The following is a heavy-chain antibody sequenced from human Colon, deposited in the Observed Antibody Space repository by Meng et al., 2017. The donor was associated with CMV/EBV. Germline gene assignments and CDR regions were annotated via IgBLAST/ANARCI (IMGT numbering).Heavy chain of an antibody. CDR1: GGSVSSCSYY. Sequence: SGGSVSSCSYYWSWIRQPPGKGLEWIGYIYYSGSTNYNPSLKSRVTISVDTSKNQFSLKLSSVTAADTAVYYCARLDLAVAGTSADYWGQGTLVTVSS. J-gene: IGHJ4*02. CDR2: IYYSGST. D-gene: IGHD6-19*01. CDR3: ARLDLAVAGTSADY. V-gene: IGHV4-61*01.